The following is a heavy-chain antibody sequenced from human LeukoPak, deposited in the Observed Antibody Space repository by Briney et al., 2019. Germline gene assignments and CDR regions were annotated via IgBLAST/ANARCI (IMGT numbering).Heavy chain of an antibody. J-gene: IGHJ4*02. V-gene: IGHV1-46*01. CDR1: GYTFPTYY. CDR3: ARDVYYYGSGSHSGSYY. Sequence: ASVKVSCKASGYTFPTYYMHWVRQAPGRGLEWMGMINPSGGSTTYAQKFQGRVTMTRDTSTSTVYMELSSLRFEDTAVYYCARDVYYYGSGSHSGSYYWGQGTLVTVSS. D-gene: IGHD3-10*01. CDR2: INPSGGST.